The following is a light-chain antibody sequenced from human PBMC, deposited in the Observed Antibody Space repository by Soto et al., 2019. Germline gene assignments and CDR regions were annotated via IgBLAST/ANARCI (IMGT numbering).Light chain of an antibody. J-gene: IGKJ1*01. CDR1: QPVRDNF. Sequence: NVLTQSPGTLSVYPGERATLTCRGSQPVRDNFLAWYQQKPGQAPRLLIYDVSTRATGVPDRFSGSGSETDYPLTISRLEPGDSALYFCHQYHSLPTFGQGTKVEIK. CDR3: HQYHSLPT. V-gene: IGKV3-20*01. CDR2: DVS.